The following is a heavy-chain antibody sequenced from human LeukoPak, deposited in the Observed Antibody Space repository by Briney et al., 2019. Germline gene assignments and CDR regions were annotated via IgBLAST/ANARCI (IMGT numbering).Heavy chain of an antibody. CDR3: AGEGRGSYYDGRDNYKTFSYGLDV. D-gene: IGHD3-22*01. J-gene: IGHJ6*02. Sequence: PGGSLRLSCVASGFTFSSSWMHWVRQAPGKGLVWVSRISDDGSSAIYADSVRGRFTISRDNSKNTVNLQMNSLRAEDTAVYFCAGEGRGSYYDGRDNYKTFSYGLDVWGQGTTVTVSS. V-gene: IGHV3-74*01. CDR1: GFTFSSSW. CDR2: ISDDGSSA.